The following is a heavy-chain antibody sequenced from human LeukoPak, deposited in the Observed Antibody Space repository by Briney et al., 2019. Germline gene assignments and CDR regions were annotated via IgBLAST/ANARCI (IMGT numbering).Heavy chain of an antibody. J-gene: IGHJ4*02. CDR3: ARQTGSGLFILP. D-gene: IGHD3/OR15-3a*01. CDR1: GGSISTYY. V-gene: IGHV4-59*01. CDR2: IYYSGRT. Sequence: SETLSLTCTVSGGSISTYYWSWIRQPPGKGLEWIGYIYYSGRTTYNPSLKSRVTISLDTSKNQFSLRLGSVTAADTAVYFCARQTGSGLFILPGGQGTLVTVSS.